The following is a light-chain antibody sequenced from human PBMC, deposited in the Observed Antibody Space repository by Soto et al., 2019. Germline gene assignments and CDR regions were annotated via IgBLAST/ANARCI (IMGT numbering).Light chain of an antibody. CDR3: CSYAGRSTPWE. CDR1: SSDVGSYNL. Sequence: QSALTQPASVSGSPGQSISISCTGTSSDVGSYNLVSWYQQNPGKAPKLMIFEVIKRPSGVSNRFSGSKSGATASLTISGLQAEDEADYYCCSYAGRSTPWECGGGTKLTVL. CDR2: EVI. J-gene: IGLJ3*02. V-gene: IGLV2-23*02.